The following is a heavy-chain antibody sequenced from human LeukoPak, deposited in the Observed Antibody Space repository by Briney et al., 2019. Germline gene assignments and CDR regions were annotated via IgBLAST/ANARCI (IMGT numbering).Heavy chain of an antibody. J-gene: IGHJ4*02. Sequence: ASVRVSCKASGYTFTSYDINWVRQATGQGLEWMGWMNPNSGNTGYAQKFQGRVTMTRNTSISTAYMELSSLRSEDTAVYYCARRHSYGYEVDYWGQGTLVTVSS. D-gene: IGHD5-18*01. V-gene: IGHV1-8*01. CDR2: MNPNSGNT. CDR1: GYTFTSYD. CDR3: ARRHSYGYEVDY.